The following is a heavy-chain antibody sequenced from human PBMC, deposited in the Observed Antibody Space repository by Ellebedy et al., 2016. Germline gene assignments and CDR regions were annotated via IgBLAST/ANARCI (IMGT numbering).Heavy chain of an antibody. CDR2: AHHAGGT. D-gene: IGHD3-16*01. V-gene: IGHV4-59*01. Sequence: SETLSLTCTVSHDSTGDFYWNWIRQAPGRGLEWIGFAHHAGGTSYNPSLKSRVTASVDTAKNQISLKLTSVAAADTAIYYCARWAGGGVGAFDIWGQGTEVTVSS. CDR1: HDSTGDFY. J-gene: IGHJ3*02. CDR3: ARWAGGGVGAFDI.